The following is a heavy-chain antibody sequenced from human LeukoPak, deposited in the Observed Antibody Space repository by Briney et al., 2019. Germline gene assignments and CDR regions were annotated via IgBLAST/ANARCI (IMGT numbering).Heavy chain of an antibody. V-gene: IGHV1-46*01. CDR2: INPSGGST. Sequence: GGSLRLSCAAPGYTFTSYYMHWVRQAPGQGLEWMGIINPSGGSTSYAQNFQGRVTMTRDTSASTVYMELSSLRSEDTAIYYCARIRDGYNDAYDIWGQGTVVTVPS. CDR1: GYTFTSYY. J-gene: IGHJ3*02. D-gene: IGHD5-24*01. CDR3: ARIRDGYNDAYDI.